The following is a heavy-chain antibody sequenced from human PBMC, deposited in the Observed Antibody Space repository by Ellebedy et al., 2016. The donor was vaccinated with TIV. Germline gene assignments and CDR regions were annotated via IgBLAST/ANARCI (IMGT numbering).Heavy chain of an antibody. Sequence: ASVKVSCKVSGYTFTRYYLYWVRQAPGQGLDWMGIINPTSGDSNYAQKFQGRVTMTRDTSTSTVYMELSSLRSEDTAVYYCTRGFYEKFDPWGQGTLVTVS. V-gene: IGHV1-46*01. D-gene: IGHD5/OR15-5a*01. J-gene: IGHJ5*02. CDR2: INPTSGDS. CDR3: TRGFYEKFDP. CDR1: GYTFTRYY.